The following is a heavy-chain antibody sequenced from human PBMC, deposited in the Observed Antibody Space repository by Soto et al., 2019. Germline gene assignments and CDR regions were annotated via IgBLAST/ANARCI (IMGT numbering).Heavy chain of an antibody. CDR3: AKDSPLERYFDWLAFEYFQH. CDR1: GFTFSSYA. J-gene: IGHJ1*01. Sequence: GGSLRLSCAASGFTFSSYAMSWVRQAPGKGLEWVSAISGSGGSTYYADSVKGRFTISRDNSKNTLYLQMNSLRAEDTAVYYCAKDSPLERYFDWLAFEYFQHWGQGTLVTVSS. CDR2: ISGSGGST. V-gene: IGHV3-23*01. D-gene: IGHD3-9*01.